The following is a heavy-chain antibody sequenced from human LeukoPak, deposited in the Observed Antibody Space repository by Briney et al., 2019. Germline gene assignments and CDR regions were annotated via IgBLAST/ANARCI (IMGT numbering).Heavy chain of an antibody. CDR1: GGTFSSYA. Sequence: ASVKVSCKASGGTFSSYAISWVRQAPGQGLEWMGRNIPILGIANYAQKFQGRVTITADKSTSTAYMELSSLRSEDTAVYYCASLPLGITMVRGVTDYWGQGTLVTVSS. V-gene: IGHV1-69*04. CDR3: ASLPLGITMVRGVTDY. CDR2: NIPILGIA. D-gene: IGHD3-10*01. J-gene: IGHJ4*02.